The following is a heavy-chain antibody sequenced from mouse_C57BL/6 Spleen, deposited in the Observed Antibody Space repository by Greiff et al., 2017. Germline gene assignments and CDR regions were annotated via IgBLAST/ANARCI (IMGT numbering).Heavy chain of an antibody. V-gene: IGHV2-9-1*01. CDR2: IWTGGGT. Sequence: VMLVESGPGLVAPSQRLSITCTVSGFSLTSYAISWVRQPPGKGLEWLGVIWTGGGTNYNSALKSRLSISKDNSKSQVFLKMNSLQTDDTARYYCARKGYDYGDWYFDVWGTGTTVTVSS. J-gene: IGHJ1*03. D-gene: IGHD2-4*01. CDR1: GFSLTSYA. CDR3: ARKGYDYGDWYFDV.